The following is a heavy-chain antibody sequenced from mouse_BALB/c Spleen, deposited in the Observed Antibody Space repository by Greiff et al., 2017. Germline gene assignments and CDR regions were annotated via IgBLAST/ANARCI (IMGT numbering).Heavy chain of an antibody. CDR3: ARVDYGYTGAMDY. Sequence: VQLQQTGPELVKPGASVKISCKASGYSFTDYIMLWVKQSHGKSLVWIGNINPYYGSTSYNLKFKGKATLTVDKSSSTAYMQLNSLTSEDSAVYYCARVDYGYTGAMDYWGQGTSVTVSS. CDR2: INPYYGST. V-gene: IGHV1-39*01. D-gene: IGHD1-2*01. J-gene: IGHJ4*01. CDR1: GYSFTDYI.